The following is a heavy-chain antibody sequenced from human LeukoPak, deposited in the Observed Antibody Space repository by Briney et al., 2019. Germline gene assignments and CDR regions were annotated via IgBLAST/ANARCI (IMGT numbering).Heavy chain of an antibody. J-gene: IGHJ4*02. CDR1: GFTFSSYG. CDR2: IRYDGSNK. CDR3: AKDIAVRGVIIFFLDY. V-gene: IGHV3-30*02. D-gene: IGHD3-10*01. Sequence: GGSLRLSCAASGFTFSSYGMHWVRQAPGKGLEWVAFIRYDGSNKYYADSVKGRFTISRDNSKNTLYLQMNSLRAEDTAVYYCAKDIAVRGVIIFFLDYWGQGTLVTVSS.